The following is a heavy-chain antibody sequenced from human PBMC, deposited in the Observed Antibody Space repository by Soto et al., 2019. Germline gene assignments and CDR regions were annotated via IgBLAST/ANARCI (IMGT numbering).Heavy chain of an antibody. CDR1: GGTFSSYA. V-gene: IGHV1-69*01. CDR2: IIPIFGTA. D-gene: IGHD2-8*01. Sequence: QVQLVQSGAEVKKPGSSVKVSCKASGGTFSSYAISWVRQAPGQGLEWMGGIIPIFGTANYAQKFQGRVTITADESTSTAYMELSSLRSEDRVVYYCARCRKKVLDDAFDIWGQGTMVTVSS. CDR3: ARCRKKVLDDAFDI. J-gene: IGHJ3*02.